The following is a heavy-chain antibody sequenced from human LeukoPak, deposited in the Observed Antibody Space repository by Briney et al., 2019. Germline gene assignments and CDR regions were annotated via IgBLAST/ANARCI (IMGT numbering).Heavy chain of an antibody. V-gene: IGHV3-30-3*01. Sequence: GGSLRLSCAASGFTFSSYAMHWVRQAPGKGLEWVAVISYDGSNKYYADSVKGRFTISRDNSKNTLYLQMNSLRAEDTAVYYCASLHRTTGTTLYYYGMDVWGQGTTVTVSS. J-gene: IGHJ6*02. CDR3: ASLHRTTGTTLYYYGMDV. CDR1: GFTFSSYA. D-gene: IGHD1-1*01. CDR2: ISYDGSNK.